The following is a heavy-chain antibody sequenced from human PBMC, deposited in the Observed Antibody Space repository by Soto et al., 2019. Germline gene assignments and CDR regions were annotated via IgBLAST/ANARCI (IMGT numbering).Heavy chain of an antibody. J-gene: IGHJ4*02. CDR2: IGLSSSTI. Sequence: GSLRLSCVASGFPFRNYALSWVRQAPGKGLEWVSSIGLSSSTIYYADSVKGRFTISRDNVQNSLYLQMHSLRAEDTAVYYCARERGSGWTFDYWGQGTLVTVSS. D-gene: IGHD6-19*01. CDR1: GFPFRNYA. CDR3: ARERGSGWTFDY. V-gene: IGHV3-48*01.